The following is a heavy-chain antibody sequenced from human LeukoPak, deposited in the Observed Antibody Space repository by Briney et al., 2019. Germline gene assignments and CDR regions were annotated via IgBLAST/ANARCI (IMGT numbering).Heavy chain of an antibody. CDR3: ARVQCSGGSCTDY. CDR2: INHSGST. V-gene: IGHV4-34*01. D-gene: IGHD2-15*01. Sequence: PSETLSLTCAVYGGSFSGYYWSWLRQPPGKGLEWIGEINHSGSTNYNPSLKSRVTISVDTSKNQFSLKLSSVTAADTAVYYCARVQCSGGSCTDYWGQGTLITVSS. CDR1: GGSFSGYY. J-gene: IGHJ4*02.